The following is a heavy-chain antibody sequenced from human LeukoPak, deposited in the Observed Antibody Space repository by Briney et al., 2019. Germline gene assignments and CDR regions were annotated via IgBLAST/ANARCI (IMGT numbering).Heavy chain of an antibody. CDR3: ARGPHCSSTSCYSEYFHH. CDR2: ISYSGSP. V-gene: IGHV4-31*03. CDR1: GASISSGGYY. Sequence: SETLSLTCTVSGASISSGGYYWSWIRQHPGKGLEWIGYISYSGSPYYNPSLKSRVTISVDTSRNQFSLKLSSVTAADTAVYYRARGPHCSSTSCYSEYFHHWGQGTLVTVSS. D-gene: IGHD2-2*01. J-gene: IGHJ1*01.